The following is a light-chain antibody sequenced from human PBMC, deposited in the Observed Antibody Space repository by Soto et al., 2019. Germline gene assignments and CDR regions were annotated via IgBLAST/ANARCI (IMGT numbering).Light chain of an antibody. CDR3: QQYGNSPWT. Sequence: DIVLTQSPDTLSLSPGDSATLSCRASQSVSSNYLAWYQHKPGQTPRLLIYEASSRATGIPDRFSAGGSGTDFTLTISGLEPEDVAVFYCQQYGNSPWTFGRGTKVEIK. CDR1: QSVSSNY. J-gene: IGKJ1*01. V-gene: IGKV3-20*01. CDR2: EAS.